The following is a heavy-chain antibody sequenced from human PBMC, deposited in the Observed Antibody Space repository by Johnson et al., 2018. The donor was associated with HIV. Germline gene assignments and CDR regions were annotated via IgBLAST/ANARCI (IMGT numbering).Heavy chain of an antibody. CDR1: GFTFSSYA. J-gene: IGHJ1*01. D-gene: IGHD7-27*01. V-gene: IGHV3-30*04. Sequence: QEQLVESGGGVVQPGRSLRLSCAASGFTFSSYAMHWVRQAPGKGLEWVAVISYDGNNKYYADSLKGRFTISRDNSKNTLYLEMNSLRAEDTAVYYCARSPLTGDPRGAMWG. CDR3: ARSPLTGDPRGAM. CDR2: ISYDGNNK.